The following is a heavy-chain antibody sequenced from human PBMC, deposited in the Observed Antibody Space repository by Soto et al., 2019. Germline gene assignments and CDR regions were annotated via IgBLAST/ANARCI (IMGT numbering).Heavy chain of an antibody. CDR2: IYPGDSDT. D-gene: IGHD6-13*01. CDR3: ARTAAAGKYYYGMDV. J-gene: IGHJ6*02. CDR1: GYIFTSYW. V-gene: IGHV5-51*01. Sequence: PGESLKISCKASGYIFTSYWIGWVRQMPGKGLESMGIIYPGDSDTRYSPSFQGQVTISADKSISTAYLQWSSLKASDTAMYYCARTAAAGKYYYGMDVWGQGTTVTVS.